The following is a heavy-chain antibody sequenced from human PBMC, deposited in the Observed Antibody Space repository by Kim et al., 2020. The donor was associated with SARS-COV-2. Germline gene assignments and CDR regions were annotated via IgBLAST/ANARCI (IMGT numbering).Heavy chain of an antibody. CDR1: GGSISTYY. CDR2: IYPSGSS. V-gene: IGHV4-4*07. CDR3: AAGTGGTMFDY. D-gene: IGHD6-13*01. J-gene: IGHJ4*02. Sequence: SETLSLTCTVSGGSISTYYWSWIRQPAGKGLEWIGRIYPSGSSKYNPSLKSRVTMSVDTSKNQFSLKLSSVTAADTAVYHCAAGTGGTMFDYWGQGTLVTVSS.